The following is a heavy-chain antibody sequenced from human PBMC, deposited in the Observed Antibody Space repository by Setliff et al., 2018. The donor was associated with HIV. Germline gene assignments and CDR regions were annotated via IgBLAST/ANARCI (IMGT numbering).Heavy chain of an antibody. J-gene: IGHJ6*02. CDR3: ARDHCSSSGCYEYSYYGMDV. CDR1: GYTFTSDY. D-gene: IGHD2-2*01. V-gene: IGHV1-2*02. Sequence: GASVKVSCKASGYTFTSDYIHWVRQAPGQGLEWMGIINPAGNPTTYAQKFQGRVTMTRDTSISTAYMEVSRLRSDDTAVYYCARDHCSSSGCYEYSYYGMDVWGQGTTVTVSS. CDR2: INPAGNPT.